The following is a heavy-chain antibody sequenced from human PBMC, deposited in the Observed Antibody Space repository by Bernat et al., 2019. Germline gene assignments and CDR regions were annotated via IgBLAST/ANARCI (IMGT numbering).Heavy chain of an antibody. V-gene: IGHV4-39*01. Sequence: QLQLQESGPGLVKPSETLSLTCTVSGGSISSSSYYWGWIRQPPGKGLEWIGSIYYSGSTYYNPSLKSRVTISVDTSKNQFSLKWSSVTAADTAVYYCASEGYSGYDPFDYWGQGTLVTVSS. J-gene: IGHJ4*02. CDR2: IYYSGST. D-gene: IGHD5-12*01. CDR1: GGSISSSSYY. CDR3: ASEGYSGYDPFDY.